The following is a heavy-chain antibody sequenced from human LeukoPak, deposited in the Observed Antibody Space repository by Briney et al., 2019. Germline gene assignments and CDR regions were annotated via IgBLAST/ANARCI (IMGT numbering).Heavy chain of an antibody. CDR3: ARRGVVDYYYYYYMDV. V-gene: IGHV4-34*01. D-gene: IGHD2-15*01. CDR1: GGSFSGYY. CDR2: INHSGST. J-gene: IGHJ6*03. Sequence: SETLSLTCAVYGGSFSGYYWSWIRQPPGKGLEWIGEINHSGSTNYNPSLKSRVTISVDTSKNQFSLKLSSVTAADTAVYYCARRGVVDYYYYYYMDVWGKGPRSPSP.